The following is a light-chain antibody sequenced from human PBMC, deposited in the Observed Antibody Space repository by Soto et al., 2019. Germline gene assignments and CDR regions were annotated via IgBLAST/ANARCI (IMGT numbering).Light chain of an antibody. CDR1: QSVSSN. CDR3: QHYNNWPRT. CDR2: GAS. J-gene: IGKJ1*01. V-gene: IGKV3-15*01. Sequence: EIVMTQSPATLSVSPGERATLSCRASQSVSSNLAWYQQKPGQAPRLLIYGASTRATGIPARFSGSGSGTEFTLTISNLQSEDFAVYYCQHYNNWPRTFGQGTKGDIK.